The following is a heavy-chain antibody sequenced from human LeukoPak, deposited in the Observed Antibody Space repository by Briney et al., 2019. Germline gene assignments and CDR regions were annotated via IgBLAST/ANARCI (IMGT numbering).Heavy chain of an antibody. CDR1: GYTFTGYY. CDR2: INPNSGGT. CDR3: AREDSSSPAFDY. Sequence: ASVKVSCKASGYTFTGYYMHWVRQAPGQGLEWMGWINPNSGGTNYAQKVQGRVTMTRDTSISTAYMELSRLRSDDTAVYYCAREDSSSPAFDYWGQGTLVTVSS. V-gene: IGHV1-2*02. D-gene: IGHD6-6*01. J-gene: IGHJ4*02.